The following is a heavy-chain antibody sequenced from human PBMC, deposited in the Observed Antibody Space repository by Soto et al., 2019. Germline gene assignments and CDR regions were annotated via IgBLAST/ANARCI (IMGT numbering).Heavy chain of an antibody. CDR1: GFSLSNARMG. V-gene: IGHV2-26*01. D-gene: IGHD3-22*01. Sequence: SGPTLVNPTETLTLTCTVSGFSLSNARMGVSWIRQPPGKALEWLAHIFSNDEKSYSTSLKSRLTISKDTSKSQVVLTMTNMDPVDTATYYCARNTYYYDSSGYWTFDYWGQGTLVTVS. CDR3: ARNTYYYDSSGYWTFDY. J-gene: IGHJ4*02. CDR2: IFSNDEK.